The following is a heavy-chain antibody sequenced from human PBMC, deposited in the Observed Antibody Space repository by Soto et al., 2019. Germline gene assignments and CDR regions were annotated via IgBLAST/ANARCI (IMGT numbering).Heavy chain of an antibody. CDR3: ARGGGWLHDY. J-gene: IGHJ4*02. V-gene: IGHV3-7*01. Sequence: EVQLVESGGGLVQPGGSLRLSCAASGFSLSDYWMNWVRQAPGKGLEWVAIIKQDGSDRYYVVSVKGRFTIARDNAKNSLYLHMSSLRVEDTALYYCARGGGWLHDYWGQGTLVTVSS. CDR2: IKQDGSDR. CDR1: GFSLSDYW. D-gene: IGHD2-15*01.